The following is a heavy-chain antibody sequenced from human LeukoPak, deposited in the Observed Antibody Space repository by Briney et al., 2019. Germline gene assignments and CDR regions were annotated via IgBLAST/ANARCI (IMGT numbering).Heavy chain of an antibody. Sequence: GGSLRLSCAASGFTFSNYGMHWVRQAPGKGLEWVAVIWYDGSNKYYADSVKGRFTISRDNSKNTLYLQMNSLRAEDTAVYYCARDSGRNAFDIWGQGTMVTVSS. CDR3: ARDSGRNAFDI. CDR1: GFTFSNYG. J-gene: IGHJ3*02. V-gene: IGHV3-33*01. D-gene: IGHD1-14*01. CDR2: IWYDGSNK.